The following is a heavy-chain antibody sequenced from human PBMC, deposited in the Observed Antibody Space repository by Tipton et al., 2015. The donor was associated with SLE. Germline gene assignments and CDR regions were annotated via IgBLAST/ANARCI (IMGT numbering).Heavy chain of an antibody. J-gene: IGHJ4*02. Sequence: TLSLTCTVSYDSISSYFWSWVRQPPGQGLEWIGYVYYSGTTDYNPSLKSRVIISLHTSQNQFSLKLTSVTAADTAVYYCARALWKGGDYWGQGTPVTVSS. V-gene: IGHV4-59*12. D-gene: IGHD1-1*01. CDR1: YDSISSYF. CDR2: VYYSGTT. CDR3: ARALWKGGDY.